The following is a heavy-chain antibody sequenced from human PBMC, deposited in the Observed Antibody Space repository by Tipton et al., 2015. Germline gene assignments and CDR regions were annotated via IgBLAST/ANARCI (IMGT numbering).Heavy chain of an antibody. CDR2: TYPGDSDT. D-gene: IGHD4-23*01. CDR1: GYTFTNYW. J-gene: IGHJ4*02. CDR3: ARLSYGGTIVFDY. V-gene: IGHV5-51*01. Sequence: QLVQSGAEVKKPGESLKISCKGSGYTFTNYWIGWVRQMPGKGLEWMGITYPGDSDTRYSSTFEGQVTISADKSISTAYLQWSSLKASDTAMYYCARLSYGGTIVFDYWGQGTLVTVSS.